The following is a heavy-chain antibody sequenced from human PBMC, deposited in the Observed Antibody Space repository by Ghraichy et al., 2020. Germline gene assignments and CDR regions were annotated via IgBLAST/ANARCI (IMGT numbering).Heavy chain of an antibody. J-gene: IGHJ4*02. Sequence: SETPSLTCTVSGGSISSSSYYWGWIRQPPGKGLEWIGSFYYRGNTYYSPSLKSRATISVDTSKNQFSLRLSSVTAADTAVYYCAKDYYDSSGEAYFDYWGQGTLVTVSS. CDR1: GGSISSSSYY. D-gene: IGHD3-22*01. CDR3: AKDYYDSSGEAYFDY. V-gene: IGHV4-39*05. CDR2: FYYRGNT.